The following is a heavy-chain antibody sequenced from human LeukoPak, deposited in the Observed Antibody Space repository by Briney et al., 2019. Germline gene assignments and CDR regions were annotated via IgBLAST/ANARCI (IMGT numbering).Heavy chain of an antibody. V-gene: IGHV3-33*06. D-gene: IGHD1-26*01. CDR2: IWYDGSNK. J-gene: IGHJ4*02. CDR1: GFTFSSYG. Sequence: TGGSLRLSCAASGFTFSSYGMPWVRQAPGKGLEWVAVIWYDGSNKYYADSVKGRFTISRDNSKNTLYLQMNSLRAEDTAVYYCAKDLARVGATYFDYWGQGTLVTVSS. CDR3: AKDLARVGATYFDY.